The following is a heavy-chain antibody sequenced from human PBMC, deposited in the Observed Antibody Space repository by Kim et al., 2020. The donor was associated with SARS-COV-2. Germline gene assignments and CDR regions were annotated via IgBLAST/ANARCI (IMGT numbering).Heavy chain of an antibody. CDR2: MSAGGGST. CDR1: GFTFSSFV. D-gene: IGHD1-7*01. CDR3: ARDAVAGTPDDFDF. J-gene: IGHJ4*01. V-gene: IGHV3-30-3*01. Sequence: GGSLRLSCAASGFTFSSFVVHWVRQAPGKGLEWVAVMSAGGGSTLYAASAQGRFTISRDNAKNTLYLQMNSLTTEDTAIYYCARDAVAGTPDDFDFWG.